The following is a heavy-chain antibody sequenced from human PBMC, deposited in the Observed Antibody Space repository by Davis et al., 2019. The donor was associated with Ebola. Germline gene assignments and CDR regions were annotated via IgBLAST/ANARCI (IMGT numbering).Heavy chain of an antibody. Sequence: ASVKVSCKASGYTFTSYGISWVRQAPGQGLEWMGIINPSGGSTSYAQKFQGRVTMTRDTSTSTVYMELSSLRSEDTAVYYCARDPLATVTTRGYYYYGMDVWGQGTTVTVSS. CDR2: INPSGGST. CDR3: ARDPLATVTTRGYYYYGMDV. CDR1: GYTFTSYG. D-gene: IGHD4-17*01. V-gene: IGHV1-46*01. J-gene: IGHJ6*02.